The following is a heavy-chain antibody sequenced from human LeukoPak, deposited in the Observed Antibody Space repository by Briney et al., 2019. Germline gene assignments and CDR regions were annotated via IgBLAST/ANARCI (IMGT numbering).Heavy chain of an antibody. CDR3: ARAGGQQLVLDDAFDI. J-gene: IGHJ3*02. V-gene: IGHV3-48*03. CDR2: IGSSGSTI. CDR1: GFTFSSYE. D-gene: IGHD6-13*01. Sequence: GGSLRLSCAASGFTFSSYEMNWVRQAPGKGLEWVSYIGSSGSTIYYADSVKGRFTISRDNAKNSLYLQMNSLRAEDTAVYYCARAGGQQLVLDDAFDIWGQGTMVTVSS.